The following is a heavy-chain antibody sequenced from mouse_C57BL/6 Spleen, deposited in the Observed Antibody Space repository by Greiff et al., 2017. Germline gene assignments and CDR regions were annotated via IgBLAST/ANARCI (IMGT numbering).Heavy chain of an antibody. CDR1: GFTFSSYG. Sequence: EVQVVESGGDLVKPGGSLKLSCAASGFTFSSYGMSWVRQTPDKRLEWVATISRGGSYTYYPDSVKGRFTISRDNAKNTLYLQMSSLKSEDTAMYYCARVFAYTRAKDYWGQGTSVTVSS. CDR3: ARVFAYTRAKDY. J-gene: IGHJ4*01. CDR2: ISRGGSYT. V-gene: IGHV5-6*01.